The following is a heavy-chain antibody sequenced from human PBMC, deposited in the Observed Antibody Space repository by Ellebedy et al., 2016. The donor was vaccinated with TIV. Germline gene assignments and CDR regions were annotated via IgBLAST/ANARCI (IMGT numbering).Heavy chain of an antibody. V-gene: IGHV4-34*01. CDR2: INHSGST. J-gene: IGHJ4*02. CDR3: ARLNWGSCYYFDY. Sequence: MPSETLSLTCAVYGGSFSGYYWSWIRQPTGKGLEWIGEINHSGSTNYNPSLKSRVTISVDTSKNQFSLKLSSVTAADTAVYYCARLNWGSCYYFDYWGQGTLVTVSS. D-gene: IGHD7-27*01. CDR1: GGSFSGYY.